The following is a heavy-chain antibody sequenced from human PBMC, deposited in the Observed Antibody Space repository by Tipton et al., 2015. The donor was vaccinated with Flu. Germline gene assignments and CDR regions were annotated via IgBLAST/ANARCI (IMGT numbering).Heavy chain of an antibody. V-gene: IGHV4-34*01. Sequence: LRLSCAVYGGSFSGYYWSWIRQPPGKGLEWIGSIYYSGSTYYNPSLKSRVTISVDTSKNQFSLKLSSVTAADTAVYYCARKRGYQPDVDYWGQGTLVTVSS. CDR2: IYYSGST. CDR3: ARKRGYQPDVDY. D-gene: IGHD2-2*01. J-gene: IGHJ4*02. CDR1: GGSFSGYY.